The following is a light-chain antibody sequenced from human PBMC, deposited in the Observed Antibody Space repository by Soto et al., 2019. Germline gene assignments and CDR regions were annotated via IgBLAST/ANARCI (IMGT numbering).Light chain of an antibody. Sequence: QSALTQPPSASGSPGQSVTMSCTGTSSDVGGYNYVSWYQQHPGKAPKLMIYDVSQRSSGVPDRFSGSKSGNTASLTVSGLQAEDEADYYCTSYTVSNTYVFGTGTKLTVL. CDR3: TSYTVSNTYV. CDR1: SSDVGGYNY. J-gene: IGLJ1*01. CDR2: DVS. V-gene: IGLV2-8*01.